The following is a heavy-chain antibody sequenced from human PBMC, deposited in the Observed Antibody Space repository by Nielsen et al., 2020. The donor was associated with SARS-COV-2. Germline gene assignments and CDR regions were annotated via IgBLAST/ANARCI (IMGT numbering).Heavy chain of an antibody. Sequence: SETLSLTCTVSGGSISSYYWSWIRQPPGKGLEWIGYIYYSGSTNYNPSLKSRVTISVDTSKNQFSLKLSSVTAADTAVYYFASRALGFCSGGSCFDAFYTWGQGTMVTVSS. J-gene: IGHJ3*02. CDR3: ASRALGFCSGGSCFDAFYT. V-gene: IGHV4-59*08. D-gene: IGHD2-15*01. CDR1: GGSISSYY. CDR2: IYYSGST.